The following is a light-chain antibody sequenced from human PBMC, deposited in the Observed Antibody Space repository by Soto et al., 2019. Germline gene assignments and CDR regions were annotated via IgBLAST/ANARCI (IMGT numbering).Light chain of an antibody. CDR1: QSVDIS. J-gene: IGKJ1*01. CDR3: QQRSNWPET. V-gene: IGKV3-15*01. Sequence: EIVLTQSPATLSVSPGERVTLSCRASQSVDISLAWYQQKPGQAPRLLIYGASTRATDMPGTFSGRGSGTEFTLTISSLRPEDFAVYYCQQRSNWPETFGQGTKVDIK. CDR2: GAS.